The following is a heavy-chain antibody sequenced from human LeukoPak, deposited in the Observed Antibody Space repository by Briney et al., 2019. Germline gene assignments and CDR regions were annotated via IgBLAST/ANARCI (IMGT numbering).Heavy chain of an antibody. D-gene: IGHD6-13*01. Sequence: WVRQPPGKGLEWIGEINHSGSTNYNPSLKSRVTISVDTSKNQFSLKLSSVTAADTAVYYCASLIAAAEVFYYFDYWGQGTLVTVSS. J-gene: IGHJ4*02. CDR3: ASLIAAAEVFYYFDY. CDR2: INHSGST. V-gene: IGHV4-34*01.